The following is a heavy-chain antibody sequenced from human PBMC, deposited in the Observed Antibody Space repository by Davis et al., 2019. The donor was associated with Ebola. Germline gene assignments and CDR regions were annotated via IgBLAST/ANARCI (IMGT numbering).Heavy chain of an antibody. CDR2: ISAYNGNT. V-gene: IGHV1-18*04. D-gene: IGHD1-1*01. CDR3: AREFLQALDY. CDR1: GYTFTGYY. J-gene: IGHJ4*02. Sequence: ASVKVSCKASGYTFTGYYMHWVRQAPGQGLEWMGWISAYNGNTNYAQKLQGRVTMTTDTSTSTAYMDLSSLRSEETAVYYCAREFLQALDYWGQGTLVTVSS.